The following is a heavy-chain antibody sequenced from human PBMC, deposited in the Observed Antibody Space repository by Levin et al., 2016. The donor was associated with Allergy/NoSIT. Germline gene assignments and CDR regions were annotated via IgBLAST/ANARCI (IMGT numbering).Heavy chain of an antibody. CDR2: IYYSGST. CDR1: GGSISSSSYY. J-gene: IGHJ6*02. D-gene: IGHD1-1*01. CDR3: ARDRSSGTTGTRGVTDYGMDV. Sequence: SETLSLTCTVSGGSISSSSYYWGWIRQPPGKGLEWIGSIYYSGSTYYNPSLKSRVTISVDTSKNQFSLKLSSVTAADTAVYYCARDRSSGTTGTRGVTDYGMDVWGQGTTVTVSS. V-gene: IGHV4-39*07.